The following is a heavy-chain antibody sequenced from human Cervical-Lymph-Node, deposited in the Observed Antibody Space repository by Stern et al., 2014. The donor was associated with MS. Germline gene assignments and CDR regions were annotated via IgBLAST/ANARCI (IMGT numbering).Heavy chain of an antibody. CDR3: ARSGEYYYDSSGYPNWFDP. J-gene: IGHJ5*02. Sequence: VQLVESGAEVKKPGSSVKVSCKASGGTFSSYAISWVRQAPGQGLEWMGGIIPIFGTANYAQKFQGRVTITADESTSTAYMELSSLRSEDTAVYYCARSGEYYYDSSGYPNWFDPWGQGTLVTVSS. CDR2: IIPIFGTA. V-gene: IGHV1-69*01. D-gene: IGHD3-22*01. CDR1: GGTFSSYA.